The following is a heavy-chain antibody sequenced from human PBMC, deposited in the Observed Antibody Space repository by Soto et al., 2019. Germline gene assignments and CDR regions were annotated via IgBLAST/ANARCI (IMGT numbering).Heavy chain of an antibody. D-gene: IGHD3-9*01. CDR1: GYTFTSYY. CDR2: INPSGGST. V-gene: IGHV1-46*01. CDR3: APSLTVLTGYAY. Sequence: QVQLVQSGAEVKKPGASVKVSCKASGYTFTSYYMHWVRQAPGQGLEWMGIINPSGGSTSYAQKFQGRVTMTRDTSTSTVYMALRSLRSEDTAVYYCAPSLTVLTGYAYWGQGTLVTVSS. J-gene: IGHJ4*02.